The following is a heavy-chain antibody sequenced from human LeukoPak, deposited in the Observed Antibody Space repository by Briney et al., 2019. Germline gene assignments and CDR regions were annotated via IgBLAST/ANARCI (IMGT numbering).Heavy chain of an antibody. J-gene: IGHJ4*02. CDR1: GFTFSIYS. CDR3: ARSGYNRFDY. D-gene: IGHD5-24*01. V-gene: IGHV3-48*01. Sequence: GGSLRLSCAASGFTFSIYSMNWVRQAPGKGLEWVSYISSSSSTIHYADSVKGRFTISRDNAKNSLYLQMNSLGAEDTAVYYCARSGYNRFDYWGQGTLVTVSS. CDR2: ISSSSSTI.